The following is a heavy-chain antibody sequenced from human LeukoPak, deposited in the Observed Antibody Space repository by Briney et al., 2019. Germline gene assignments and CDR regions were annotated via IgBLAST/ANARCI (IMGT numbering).Heavy chain of an antibody. J-gene: IGHJ4*02. Sequence: SVKVSCKASGGTFSSYAISWVRQAPGQGLEWMGRIVPTLSIANYAQKFQGRITISADKSTSTVYLELGSLRSEDTAVYCCASDFSTYHEEHSYYWGQGTLVTVSP. CDR3: ASDFSTYHEEHSYY. CDR2: IVPTLSIA. D-gene: IGHD3/OR15-3a*01. CDR1: GGTFSSYA. V-gene: IGHV1-69*04.